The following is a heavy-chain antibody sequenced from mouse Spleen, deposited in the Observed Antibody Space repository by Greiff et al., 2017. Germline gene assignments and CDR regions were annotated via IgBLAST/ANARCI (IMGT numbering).Heavy chain of an antibody. CDR1: GFTFSDYY. CDR2: INYDGSST. D-gene: IGHD4-1*01. V-gene: IGHV5-16*01. CDR3: ARDSNWVDY. J-gene: IGHJ2*01. Sequence: DVKLVESEGGLVQPGSSMKLSCTASGFTFSDYYMAWVRQVPEKGLEWVANINYDGSSTYYLDSLKSRFIISRDNAKNILYLQMSSLKSEDTATYYCARDSNWVDYWGQGTTLTVSS.